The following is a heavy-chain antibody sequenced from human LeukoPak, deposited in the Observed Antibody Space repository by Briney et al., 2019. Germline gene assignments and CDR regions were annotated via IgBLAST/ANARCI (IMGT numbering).Heavy chain of an antibody. D-gene: IGHD3-10*01. CDR2: ISYDGSNK. CDR3: AKSFPSGELPDY. Sequence: PGGSLRLSCAASGFTFSSYGVHWVRQAPGKGLEWVAVISYDGSNKYYADSVKGRFTISRDNSKNTLYLQMNSLRAEDTAVYYCAKSFPSGELPDYWGQGTLVTVSS. CDR1: GFTFSSYG. V-gene: IGHV3-30*18. J-gene: IGHJ4*02.